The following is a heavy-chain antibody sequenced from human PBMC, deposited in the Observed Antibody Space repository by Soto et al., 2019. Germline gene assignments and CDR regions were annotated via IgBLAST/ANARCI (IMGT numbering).Heavy chain of an antibody. Sequence: ASVKVSCKASGYTFTSYGISWVRQAPGQGLEWMGWISADNGKTNYAQKFQGRVTMSTDTSTSTAYMELRSLRSDDTAVYYCVRDRRDYHDSSDYSPLSPTFHYWGQGTLVTVSS. D-gene: IGHD3-22*01. CDR1: GYTFTSYG. V-gene: IGHV1-18*01. CDR3: VRDRRDYHDSSDYSPLSPTFHY. CDR2: ISADNGKT. J-gene: IGHJ4*02.